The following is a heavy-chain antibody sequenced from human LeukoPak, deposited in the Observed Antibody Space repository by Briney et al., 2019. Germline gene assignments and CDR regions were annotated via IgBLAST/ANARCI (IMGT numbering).Heavy chain of an antibody. Sequence: ASVKVSCKASGYTFTGYYMHWVRQAPGQGLEWMGWINPNSGGTNYAQKFQGGVTMTRDTSISTAYMELSRLRSDDTAVYYCARGDIAAAIPYGYWGQGTLVTVSS. V-gene: IGHV1-2*02. J-gene: IGHJ4*02. CDR2: INPNSGGT. CDR3: ARGDIAAAIPYGY. CDR1: GYTFTGYY. D-gene: IGHD6-13*01.